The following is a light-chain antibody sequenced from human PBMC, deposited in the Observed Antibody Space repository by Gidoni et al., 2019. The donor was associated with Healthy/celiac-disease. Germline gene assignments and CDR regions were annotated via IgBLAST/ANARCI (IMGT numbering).Light chain of an antibody. Sequence: EIVLTQSPATLSLSPGERATLLCMASQSVRSYLAWYQQKPGQAPRLLIYDASNSATGIPARFSGSGSRTDFTRTISGLEPEDFGVYDCQQRSSFGQXTKLEIK. J-gene: IGKJ2*03. CDR1: QSVRSY. V-gene: IGKV3-11*01. CDR3: QQRSS. CDR2: DAS.